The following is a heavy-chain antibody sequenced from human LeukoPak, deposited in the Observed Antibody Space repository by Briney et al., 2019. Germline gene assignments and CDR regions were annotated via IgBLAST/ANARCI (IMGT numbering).Heavy chain of an antibody. V-gene: IGHV1-2*02. D-gene: IGHD3-22*01. J-gene: IGHJ4*02. CDR3: ARVPAIHYYYDSSGYPAFDY. CDR2: INPNSGGT. Sequence: GASVKVSCKASGYTFTGYYMHWVRQAPGQGLEWMGWINPNSGGTNYAQKFQGRVTMTRDTSISTAYMELSRLRSDDTAVYYCARVPAIHYYYDSSGYPAFDYWGQGTLVTVSS. CDR1: GYTFTGYY.